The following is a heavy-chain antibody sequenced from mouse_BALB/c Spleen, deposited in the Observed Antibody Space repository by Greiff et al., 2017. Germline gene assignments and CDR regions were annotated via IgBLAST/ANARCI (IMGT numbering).Heavy chain of an antibody. Sequence: EVQLQQSGGGLVQPGGSMKLSCVASGFTFSNYWMNWVRQSPEKGLEWVAEIRLKSNNYATHYAESVKGRFTISRDDSKSSVYLQMNNLRAEDTGIYYCTSYYYGGAYWGQGTLVTVSA. CDR1: GFTFSNYW. D-gene: IGHD1-1*01. CDR2: IRLKSNNYAT. J-gene: IGHJ3*01. CDR3: TSYYYGGAY. V-gene: IGHV6-6*02.